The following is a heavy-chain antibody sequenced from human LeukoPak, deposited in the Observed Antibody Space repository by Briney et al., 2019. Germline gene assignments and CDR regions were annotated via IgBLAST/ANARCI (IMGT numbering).Heavy chain of an antibody. CDR1: GGSISSYY. D-gene: IGHD3-9*01. Sequence: SETLSLTCTVSGGSISSYYWSWIRQPPGKGLEWIGYIYYSGSTNYNPSLKSRVTISVDTSKNQFSLKLSSVTAADTAVYYCARATDISTGYSMDYWGPGILVTVPS. CDR2: IYYSGST. CDR3: ARATDISTGYSMDY. V-gene: IGHV4-59*01. J-gene: IGHJ4*02.